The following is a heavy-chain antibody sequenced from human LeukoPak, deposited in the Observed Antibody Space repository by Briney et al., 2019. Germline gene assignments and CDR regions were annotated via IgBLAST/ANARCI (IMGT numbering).Heavy chain of an antibody. CDR1: GYTFTSYW. V-gene: IGHV5-51*01. Sequence: GESLKISCKGSGYTFTSYWIGWVRQLPGKGLEWMGIIYPGDSDTRYSPSIQGQVTISVDKSITTAYPQWSTLKASDTAMYYCARAYSGRLVDYWGQGTLVTVSS. CDR3: ARAYSGRLVDY. J-gene: IGHJ4*02. CDR2: IYPGDSDT. D-gene: IGHD1-26*01.